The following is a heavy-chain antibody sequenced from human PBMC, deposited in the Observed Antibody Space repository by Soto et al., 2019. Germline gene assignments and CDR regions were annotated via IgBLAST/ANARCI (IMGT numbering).Heavy chain of an antibody. J-gene: IGHJ4*02. Sequence: PGGSLRLSCAASGFTFDDYGMSWARQAPGKGLEWVSVITGSGGSTYYADSVKGRFTISRDTSKNTLFLQMNSLRAEDTAVYYCAKDRYGDYGGIDYWGQGTMVTVSS. CDR3: AKDRYGDYGGIDY. CDR2: ITGSGGST. CDR1: GFTFDDYG. V-gene: IGHV3-23*01. D-gene: IGHD4-17*01.